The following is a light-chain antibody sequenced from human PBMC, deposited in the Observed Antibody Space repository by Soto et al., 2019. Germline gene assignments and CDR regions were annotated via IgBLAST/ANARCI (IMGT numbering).Light chain of an antibody. V-gene: IGKV1-6*01. CDR3: LQDHTSPLT. CDR2: AAS. J-gene: IGKJ1*01. Sequence: AIQMTQSPSSLSASAGDGVTITCRASQGIRNDLGWYQQKPGTAPKLLIYAASNLQSGVPSRFSGSGSGTDFTLTISSLQSEDFATYFCLQDHTSPLTFGQGTKVEIK. CDR1: QGIRND.